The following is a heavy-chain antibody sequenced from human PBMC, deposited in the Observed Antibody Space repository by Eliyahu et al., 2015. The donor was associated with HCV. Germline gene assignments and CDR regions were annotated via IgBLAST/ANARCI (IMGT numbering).Heavy chain of an antibody. CDR1: GFTFSSYW. D-gene: IGHD2-2*01. V-gene: IGHV3-7*01. CDR2: IKQDGSEK. Sequence: EVQLVESGGGLVQPGGSLRLSCAASGFTFSSYWMSWVRQAPGKGLEGVANIKQDGSEKYYVDSVKGRFTISRDNAKNSLYLQMNSLRAEDTAVYYCARDYCSSTSCYVYYYYYYMDVWGKGTTVTVSS. J-gene: IGHJ6*03. CDR3: ARDYCSSTSCYVYYYYYYMDV.